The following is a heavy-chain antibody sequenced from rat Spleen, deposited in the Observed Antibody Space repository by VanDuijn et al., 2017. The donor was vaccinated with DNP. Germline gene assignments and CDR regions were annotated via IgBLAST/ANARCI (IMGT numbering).Heavy chain of an antibody. D-gene: IGHD1-11*01. Sequence: EVQLVETGGGLVQPGRSLKLSCVASGFTFNDYWMTWIRQVPGKGLEWIATISSSGGGTYYRDSVKGRFTISRDNAKSILYLQMDSLRSEDTATYYCTTDFERGYWGQGVMVTVSS. CDR2: ISSSGGGT. J-gene: IGHJ2*01. V-gene: IGHV5-31*01. CDR1: GFTFNDYW. CDR3: TTDFERGY.